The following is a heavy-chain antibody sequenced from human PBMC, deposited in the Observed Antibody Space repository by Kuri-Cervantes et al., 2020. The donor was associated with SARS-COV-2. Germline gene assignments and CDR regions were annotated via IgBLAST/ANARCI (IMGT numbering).Heavy chain of an antibody. D-gene: IGHD2-21*01. Sequence: GGSLRLSCAASGFTFKSYAMNWVRQAPGKGLEWVSGISGTGGGTYYADSVKGRFTISRANSKNMLYLEMKSLRVEDTAVYYCAKDRDNTGRPYFFEDWGQGILVTVSS. CDR2: ISGTGGGT. CDR3: AKDRDNTGRPYFFED. CDR1: GFTFKSYA. V-gene: IGHV3-23*01. J-gene: IGHJ4*02.